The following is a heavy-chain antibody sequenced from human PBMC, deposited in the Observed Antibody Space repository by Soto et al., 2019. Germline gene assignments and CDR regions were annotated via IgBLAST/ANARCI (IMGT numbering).Heavy chain of an antibody. CDR3: AKIGASGSYFKFDY. CDR2: ISGTGSRT. D-gene: IGHD3-10*01. CDR1: GFPFINFA. V-gene: IGHV3-23*01. J-gene: IGHJ4*02. Sequence: GGSLRLSCAASGFPFINFAMSWVRQSPGKGLEWVSAISGTGSRTWYADSVRGRFTVSRDNSKNTLYLQMNSLRDEDTAVYYCAKIGASGSYFKFDYWGQGSLVTVSS.